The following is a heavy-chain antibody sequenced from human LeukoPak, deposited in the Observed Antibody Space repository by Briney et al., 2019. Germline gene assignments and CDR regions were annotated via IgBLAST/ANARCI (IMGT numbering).Heavy chain of an antibody. D-gene: IGHD2-2*02. CDR1: GFTFSSYW. CDR2: IKQDGSEK. J-gene: IGHJ6*03. CDR3: ARLGVEYQLVYHYYYYMDV. Sequence: GGSLRLSCAASGFTFSSYWMSWVRQAPGKGLEWVANIKQDGSEKYYVDSVKGRFTISGDNAKNSLYLQMNSLRAEDTAVYHCARLGVEYQLVYHYYYYMDVWGKGTTVTVSS. V-gene: IGHV3-7*01.